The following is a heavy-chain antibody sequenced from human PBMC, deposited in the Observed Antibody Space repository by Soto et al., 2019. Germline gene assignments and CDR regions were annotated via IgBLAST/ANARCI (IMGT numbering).Heavy chain of an antibody. CDR3: ARQIQYCSGGSCFPDEAFDI. V-gene: IGHV5-51*01. D-gene: IGHD2-15*01. CDR1: GYSFLNYW. Sequence: PGESLKISCKGSGYSFLNYWIGWVRQMPGKGLEWMGIIWPGDSEIRYSPSFQGQVTISADKSITTAYLQWYSLRASDTAIYYCARQIQYCSGGSCFPDEAFDIWGQGTMVTVSS. CDR2: IWPGDSEI. J-gene: IGHJ3*02.